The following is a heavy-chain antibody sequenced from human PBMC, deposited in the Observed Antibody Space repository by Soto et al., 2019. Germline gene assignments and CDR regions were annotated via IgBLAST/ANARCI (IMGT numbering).Heavy chain of an antibody. D-gene: IGHD3-10*01. V-gene: IGHV4-34*01. CDR1: GGSFSGYQ. J-gene: IGHJ6*03. CDR3: ARGLILWFGELSRRGGYYYYMDV. Sequence: QVQLQQWGAGLLKPSETLSLTCAVYGGSFSGYQWTWIRQTPGKGLECIGEINDSGNINYNPSLKSRVTILVDTAKKQISLKLSSVTAAVTAVYYCARGLILWFGELSRRGGYYYYMDVWGKGTSVTVSS. CDR2: INDSGNI.